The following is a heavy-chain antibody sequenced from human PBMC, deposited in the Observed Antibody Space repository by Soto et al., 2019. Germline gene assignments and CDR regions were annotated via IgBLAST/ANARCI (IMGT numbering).Heavy chain of an antibody. Sequence: GGSLRLSCAASGFTFSIYSMNWVRQAPGKGLEYVSSISSNSICTYYANSVQGRFTISRDNSKNTVYLQMGSLRPEDMAVYYCARRARPDFYYMDVWGKGTTVTVSS. J-gene: IGHJ6*03. D-gene: IGHD6-6*01. CDR3: ARRARPDFYYMDV. V-gene: IGHV3-64*01. CDR2: ISSNSICT. CDR1: GFTFSIYS.